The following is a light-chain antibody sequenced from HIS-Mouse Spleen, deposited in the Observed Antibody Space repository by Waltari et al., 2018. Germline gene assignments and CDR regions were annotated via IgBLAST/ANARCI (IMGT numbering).Light chain of an antibody. CDR3: QQLNSYPPT. V-gene: IGKV1-9*01. J-gene: IGKJ1*01. CDR1: QGISSY. Sequence: DIQLTQSPSFLSASVGDRATITCRARQGISSYLAWYQQKPGQAPKTLIYAASTLQSGVPSRFSGSGAGTEFTLTISSLQPEDFATYYCQQLNSYPPTFGQGTKVEIK. CDR2: AAS.